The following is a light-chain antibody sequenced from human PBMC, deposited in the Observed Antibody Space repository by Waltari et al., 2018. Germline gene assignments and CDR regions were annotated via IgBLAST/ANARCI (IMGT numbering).Light chain of an antibody. CDR2: WAS. Sequence: DIVMTQSPDSLAVSLGERATINFKSSQSILYKSNDKNFLAWHQQKPGKHPKLLISWASTRGSGVPARFSGGGSGTDVTLTISSLQTEDVAVYCCQEYYSSPRTFGQGTKVEIK. CDR1: QSILYKSNDKNF. V-gene: IGKV4-1*01. J-gene: IGKJ1*01. CDR3: QEYYSSPRT.